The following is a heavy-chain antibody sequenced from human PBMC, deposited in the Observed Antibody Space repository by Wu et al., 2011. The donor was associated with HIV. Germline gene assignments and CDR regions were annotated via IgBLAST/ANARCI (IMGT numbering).Heavy chain of an antibody. D-gene: IGHD4-23*01. J-gene: IGHJ4*02. CDR2: IIPIFGTA. CDR3: ARQVIRGGYSLHFDY. CDR1: GSTFSSYA. Sequence: KPGSSVKVSCKASGSTFSSYAISWVRQAPGQGLEWMGGIIPIFGTANYAQKFQGRVTITTDESTSTVYMELSSLRSEDTAVYYCARQVIRGGYSLHFDYWGQGTLVTVSS. V-gene: IGHV1-69*05.